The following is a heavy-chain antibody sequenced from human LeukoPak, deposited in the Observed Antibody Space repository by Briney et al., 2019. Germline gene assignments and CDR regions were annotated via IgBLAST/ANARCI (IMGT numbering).Heavy chain of an antibody. CDR3: ARENYYDSSGNDAFDV. CDR1: GFXFSTYW. CDR2: IKQDGSEK. D-gene: IGHD3-22*01. V-gene: IGHV3-7*04. J-gene: IGHJ3*01. Sequence: PGGSLRLSCVASGFXFSTYWMTWVRQAPGKGLEWVANIKQDGSEKYYVDSVKGRFTITRDNAKKALYLEMNSLRVEDTALYYCARENYYDSSGNDAFDVWGQGTMVTVSS.